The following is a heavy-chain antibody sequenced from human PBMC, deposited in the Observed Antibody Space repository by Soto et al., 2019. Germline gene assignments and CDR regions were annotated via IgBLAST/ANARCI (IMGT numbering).Heavy chain of an antibody. CDR1: GFTFSSYA. Sequence: QVQLVESGGGVVQPGRSLRLSCAASGFTFSSYAMHWVRQAPGKGLEWVAVISYDGSNKYYADSVKGRFTISRDNSKNTLYLQMNSLRAEDTAVYYCARDSTWYSSSWYAGYYYGMDVWGLGTTVTVSS. CDR2: ISYDGSNK. CDR3: ARDSTWYSSSWYAGYYYGMDV. D-gene: IGHD6-13*01. V-gene: IGHV3-30-3*01. J-gene: IGHJ6*02.